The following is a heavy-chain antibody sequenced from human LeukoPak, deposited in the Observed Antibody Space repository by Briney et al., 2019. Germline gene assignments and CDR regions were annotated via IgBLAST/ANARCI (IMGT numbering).Heavy chain of an antibody. V-gene: IGHV4-59*01. CDR2: IYYSGST. CDR1: GGSISSYY. Sequence: SETLSLTCTVSGGSISSYYWSWIRPPPGKGLEWVGYIYYSGSTNYNPSLKSRVTISVDTSKNQFSLKLSSVTAADTAVYYCARVNRIVVVVAATRQEYNWFDPGGQGTLVTVSS. J-gene: IGHJ5*02. CDR3: ARVNRIVVVVAATRQEYNWFDP. D-gene: IGHD2-15*01.